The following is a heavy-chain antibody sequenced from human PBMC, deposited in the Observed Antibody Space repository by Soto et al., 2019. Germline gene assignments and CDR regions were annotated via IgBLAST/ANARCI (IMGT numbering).Heavy chain of an antibody. V-gene: IGHV4-4*07. CDR3: ARDQGVVVTADNWFDP. J-gene: IGHJ5*02. CDR2: IFSSGST. D-gene: IGHD2-21*02. Sequence: SDTLSLTCTVSGGSITDYSWVWSRQPAGKGLEWIGRIFSSGSTNYNPSLKGRITMSLGTSKNQYSLKLNSATATDTAVYFCARDQGVVVTADNWFDPWGQGILVTVSS. CDR1: GGSITDYS.